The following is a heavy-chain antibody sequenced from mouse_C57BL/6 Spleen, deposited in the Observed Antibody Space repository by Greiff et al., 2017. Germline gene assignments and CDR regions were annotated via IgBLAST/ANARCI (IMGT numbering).Heavy chain of an antibody. D-gene: IGHD2-5*01. CDR1: GFTFSDYG. J-gene: IGHJ1*03. Sequence: EVHLVESGGGLVKPGGSLKLSCAASGFTFSDYGMHWVRQAPEKGLEWVAYISSGSSTIDYADTVKGRFTISRDNAKNTLFLQMTSLRSEDTAMYYCARRAYYSNRDWYFDVWGTGTTVTVSS. V-gene: IGHV5-17*01. CDR3: ARRAYYSNRDWYFDV. CDR2: ISSGSSTI.